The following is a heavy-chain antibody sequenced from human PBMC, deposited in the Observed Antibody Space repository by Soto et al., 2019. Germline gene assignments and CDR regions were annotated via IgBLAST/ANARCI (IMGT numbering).Heavy chain of an antibody. CDR2: IIPIFGTA. J-gene: IGHJ4*02. CDR1: GGTFSSYA. V-gene: IGHV1-69*01. Sequence: QVQLVQSGAEVKKPGSSVKVSCKASGGTFSSYAISWVRQAPGQGLEWMGGIIPIFGTANYAQKFQGRVTITADESKRPAYMELGSLGTEDTAVYYCARKGTPYQVLSGFFDYWGQGTLVTVSS. D-gene: IGHD2-2*01. CDR3: ARKGTPYQVLSGFFDY.